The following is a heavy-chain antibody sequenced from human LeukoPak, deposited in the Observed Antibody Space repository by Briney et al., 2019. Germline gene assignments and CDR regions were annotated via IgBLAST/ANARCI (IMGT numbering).Heavy chain of an antibody. V-gene: IGHV3-30-3*01. J-gene: IGHJ4*02. CDR3: ARDWWELHYFDY. D-gene: IGHD1-26*01. CDR2: ISYDGSNK. Sequence: PGRSLRLSCAASGFTFSSYAMHWVRQAPGKGLEWVAVISYDGSNKYYADSVKGRFTISRDNSKNTQYLQMNSLRAEDTAVYYCARDWWELHYFDYWGQGTLVTVSS. CDR1: GFTFSSYA.